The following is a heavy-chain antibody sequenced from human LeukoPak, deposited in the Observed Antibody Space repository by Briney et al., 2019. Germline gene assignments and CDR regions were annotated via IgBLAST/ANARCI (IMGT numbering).Heavy chain of an antibody. J-gene: IGHJ4*02. CDR1: GGSISSYY. CDR2: IYSTGST. Sequence: PSETLSLTCTVSGGSISSYYRSWIRQPAGKGLEWIGRIYSTGSTNYNPSLKGRVTMSVDTSKNQFSLRLRSETAADTAVYYCARQIASAGTAGFDFWGQGALVTVSS. D-gene: IGHD6-13*01. CDR3: ARQIASAGTAGFDF. V-gene: IGHV4-4*07.